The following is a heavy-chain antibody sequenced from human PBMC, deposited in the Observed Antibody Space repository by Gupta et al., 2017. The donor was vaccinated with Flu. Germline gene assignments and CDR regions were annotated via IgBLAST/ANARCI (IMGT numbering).Heavy chain of an antibody. CDR2: IYTSGST. J-gene: IGHJ4*02. CDR1: GCSIRSCSYS. V-gene: IGHV4-61*02. CDR3: TRDRVTMVRGVTQLSYFDS. Sequence: QVQLQESGPGLVKPSQTLSLTCTVSGCSIRSCSYSWIWIPQPSGKGLEWIGRIYTSGSTNYNPTLKSRVTIAVDTSKNPFSRKLSSVTAADTAVYYCTRDRVTMVRGVTQLSYFDSWGQGTLVTVSS. D-gene: IGHD3-10*01.